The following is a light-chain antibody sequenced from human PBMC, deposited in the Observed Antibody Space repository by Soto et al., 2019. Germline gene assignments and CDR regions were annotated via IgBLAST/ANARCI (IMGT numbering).Light chain of an antibody. CDR3: CSESGSSTSWV. V-gene: IGLV2-23*01. Sequence: QSALTQPASVSGSPGQSITISCTGTRSDAGNYNFVSWYQQHPGKAPKVIIYEDSTRPSGVSNRIFGSKSGNTASLTTSGLQAEDDADDYCCSESGSSTSWVFGGGTKLTVL. CDR1: RSDAGNYNF. J-gene: IGLJ3*02. CDR2: EDS.